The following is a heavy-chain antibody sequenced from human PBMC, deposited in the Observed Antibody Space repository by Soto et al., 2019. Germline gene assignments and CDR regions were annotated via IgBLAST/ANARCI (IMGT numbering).Heavy chain of an antibody. CDR3: AKDLLGSGSWYYYYKGMDV. V-gene: IGHV3-30*18. Sequence: QVQLVESGGGVVQPGRSLRLSCAASGFTFSSYGMHWVRQAPGKGLEWVAVISYDGSNKYYADSVKGRFTISRDNSKNTMYLQLSCQRAEDTAVYDCAKDLLGSGSWYYYYKGMDVWGQGTTVTVSS. CDR2: ISYDGSNK. J-gene: IGHJ6*02. CDR1: GFTFSSYG. D-gene: IGHD2-15*01.